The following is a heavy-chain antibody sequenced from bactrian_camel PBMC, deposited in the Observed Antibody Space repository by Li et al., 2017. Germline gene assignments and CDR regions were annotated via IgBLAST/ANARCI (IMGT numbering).Heavy chain of an antibody. CDR1: GFTSASCG. V-gene: IGHV3S55*01. D-gene: IGHD1*01. Sequence: VQLVESGGGSVQAGGSLQLSCTFPGFTSASCGMDWYRQAAGKQRELFSTISSDGRTTWLLDSVKGRFTISRDNEKKKMYLQMNNLKTEDTAVYYCASERTNGQYCYGTRDFGYWGQGTQVTVS. CDR3: ASERTNGQYCYGTRDFGY. J-gene: IGHJ6*01. CDR2: ISSDGRT.